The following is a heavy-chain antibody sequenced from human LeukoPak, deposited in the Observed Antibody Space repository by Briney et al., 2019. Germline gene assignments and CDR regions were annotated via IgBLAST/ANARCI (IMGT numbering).Heavy chain of an antibody. V-gene: IGHV3-23*01. CDR3: ARVVVPAATYYYYYYGMDV. D-gene: IGHD2-2*01. CDR1: GFTFSSYA. CDR2: ISGSGGST. Sequence: GGSLRLSCAASGFTFSSYAMSWVRQAPGKGLEWVSAISGSGGSTYYADSVKGRFTISRDNSKNTLYLQMNSLRAEDTAVYYCARVVVPAATYYYYYYGMDVWGQGTTVTVSS. J-gene: IGHJ6*02.